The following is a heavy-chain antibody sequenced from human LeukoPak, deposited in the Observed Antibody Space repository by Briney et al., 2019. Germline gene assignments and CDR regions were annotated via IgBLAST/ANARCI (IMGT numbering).Heavy chain of an antibody. D-gene: IGHD2-21*02. J-gene: IGHJ4*02. CDR2: IGSSGSYK. Sequence: PGGSLRLSCAASGFAFGNYAMGWVRQAPGKGLEWVSSIGSSGSYKPSADSATGRFTISRDKSDNTVYLQMNSLRAEDTAVYSCAKISSVTENFHHWGQGTLVTAAS. CDR3: AKISSVTENFHH. V-gene: IGHV3-23*01. CDR1: GFAFGNYA.